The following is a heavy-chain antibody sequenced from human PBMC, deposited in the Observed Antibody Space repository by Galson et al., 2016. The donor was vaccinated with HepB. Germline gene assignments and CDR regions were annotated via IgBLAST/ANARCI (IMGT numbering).Heavy chain of an antibody. D-gene: IGHD3-22*01. Sequence: SLRLSCAASGFTFSTYNMNWVRQAPGKGPEWLSYINIASSTVYHADSAKGRFTISRDNANNALYLQMNSLRAEDTAVDYCAREGHFYESGFSHILPLDSWGPGILVTVSS. CDR2: INIASSTV. V-gene: IGHV3-48*01. CDR1: GFTFSTYN. J-gene: IGHJ4*02. CDR3: AREGHFYESGFSHILPLDS.